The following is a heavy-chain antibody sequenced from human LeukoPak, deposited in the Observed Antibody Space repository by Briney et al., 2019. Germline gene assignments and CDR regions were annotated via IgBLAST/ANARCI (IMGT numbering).Heavy chain of an antibody. CDR1: GGSISSSSW. V-gene: IGHV4-4*02. J-gene: IGHJ3*02. CDR2: IYHSGST. D-gene: IGHD2-21*02. CDR3: ASDYCGGDCYHAFDI. Sequence: SETLSLTCAVSGGSISSSSWWSWVRQPPGKGLEWIGEIYHSGSTNYNPSLKSRVTISVDKSKNQFSLKLSSVTAADTAVYYCASDYCGGDCYHAFDIWGQGTMVTVSS.